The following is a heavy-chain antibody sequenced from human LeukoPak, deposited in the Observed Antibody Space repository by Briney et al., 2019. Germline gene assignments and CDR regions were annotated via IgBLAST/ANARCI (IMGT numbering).Heavy chain of an antibody. Sequence: SETLSLTCSVPGTSLNSGSRYWSWIRQPAGKGLEWVGRVYASGSTNYNPSLKSRVTISIDTSRNHFSLKMTSVTAADTAVYYCARVGTAGTYRDNYFDFWGQGALVTVSS. CDR2: VYASGST. D-gene: IGHD3-16*02. J-gene: IGHJ4*02. CDR3: ARVGTAGTYRDNYFDF. V-gene: IGHV4-61*02. CDR1: GTSLNSGSRY.